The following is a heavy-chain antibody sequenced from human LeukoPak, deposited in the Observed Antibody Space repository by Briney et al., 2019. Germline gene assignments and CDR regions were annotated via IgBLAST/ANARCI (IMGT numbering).Heavy chain of an antibody. CDR1: GGSISSSSYY. J-gene: IGHJ4*02. CDR3: ARDTAILYYFDY. V-gene: IGHV4-39*02. D-gene: IGHD5-18*01. CDR2: IYYSGST. Sequence: PSETLSLTCTVSGGSISSSSYYWGWIRQPPGKGLEWIGSIYYSGSTYYNPSLKSRVTISVDTSKNQFSLKLSSVTAADTAVYYCARDTAILYYFDYWGQGTLVTVSS.